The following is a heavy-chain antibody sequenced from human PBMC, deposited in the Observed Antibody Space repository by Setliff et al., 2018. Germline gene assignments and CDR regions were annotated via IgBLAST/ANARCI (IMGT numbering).Heavy chain of an antibody. CDR1: GFTFRSYW. V-gene: IGHV3-7*01. Sequence: GGSLRLSCAASGFTFRSYWMSWVRQAPGKGLEWVALIWNDGSSKFYGDSVKGRFTISRDNAKNSLYLQMNSLRAEDTAVYYCARGSGYLTSFYYYYYGMDVWGQGTTVTVSS. J-gene: IGHJ6*02. D-gene: IGHD5-12*01. CDR3: ARGSGYLTSFYYYYYGMDV. CDR2: IWNDGSSK.